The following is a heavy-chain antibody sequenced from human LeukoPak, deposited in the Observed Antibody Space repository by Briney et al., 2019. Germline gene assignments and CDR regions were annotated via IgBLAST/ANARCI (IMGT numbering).Heavy chain of an antibody. D-gene: IGHD2-15*01. Sequence: GGSLRLSCAASGFTVSSNYMSWVRQAPGKGLEWVSVIYSGGSTYYADSVKGRFTISRDNSKNTLYLQMNSLRAEDTAVYYCAKDLVLRYCSGGSCKPSDYWGQGTLVTVSS. V-gene: IGHV3-66*01. J-gene: IGHJ4*02. CDR1: GFTVSSNY. CDR2: IYSGGST. CDR3: AKDLVLRYCSGGSCKPSDY.